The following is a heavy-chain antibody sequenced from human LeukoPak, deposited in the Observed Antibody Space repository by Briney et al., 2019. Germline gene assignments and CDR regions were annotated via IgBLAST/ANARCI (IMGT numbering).Heavy chain of an antibody. D-gene: IGHD2-2*01. Sequence: APGEGSCKASGYRFTSYGISWVRQAPGQGVGWIGWISGYNGNTNYAQKLQGRVTMTTDTSTSTAYMELRSLRSDDTAVYYCAREYCSTTRCYMADYWGQGTLVTVSS. CDR2: ISGYNGNT. CDR3: AREYCSTTRCYMADY. J-gene: IGHJ4*02. CDR1: GYRFTSYG. V-gene: IGHV1-18*01.